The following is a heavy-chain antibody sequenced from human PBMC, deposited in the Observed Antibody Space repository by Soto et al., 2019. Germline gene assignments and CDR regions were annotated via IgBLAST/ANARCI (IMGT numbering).Heavy chain of an antibody. Sequence: ASVKVSCKASGGTFSSYAISWVRQAPGQGLEWMGWISAYKGNTNYAQKFQGRVTMTTDTSTSTAYMELRSLRSDDTAVYYCARSRPKNSGYHENLFDTSGQGTSVTVSA. CDR3: ARSRPKNSGYHENLFDT. J-gene: IGHJ5*02. V-gene: IGHV1-18*01. CDR1: GGTFSSYA. CDR2: ISAYKGNT. D-gene: IGHD5-12*01.